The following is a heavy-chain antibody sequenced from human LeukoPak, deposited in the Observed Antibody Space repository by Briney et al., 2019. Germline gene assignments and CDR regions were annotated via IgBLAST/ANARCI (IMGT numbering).Heavy chain of an antibody. V-gene: IGHV3-43*02. J-gene: IGHJ3*02. CDR3: AKILNPHAFDI. CDR1: GFTFDDCA. D-gene: IGHD1-14*01. CDR2: VTANGGGT. Sequence: GGSLRLSCAASGFTFDDCAMHWVRQAPGKGPEWVSYVTANGGGTYYADPVKGRFVISRDNSKNSLYLQMNILRPEDTALYYCAKILNPHAFDIWGQGTMVTVSS.